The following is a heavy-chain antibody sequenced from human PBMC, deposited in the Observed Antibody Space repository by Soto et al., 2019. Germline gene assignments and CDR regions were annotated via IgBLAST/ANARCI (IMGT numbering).Heavy chain of an antibody. D-gene: IGHD6-19*01. J-gene: IGHJ4*02. CDR3: ARHTRLAYNDY. V-gene: IGHV4-39*01. CDR2: IYYSGST. Sequence: SETLSLTCTVSGGSISSSSYYWGWIRQPPGKGLEWIGSIYYSGSTYYNPSLKSRVTISVDTSKNQFSLKLSSVTAADTAVYYCARHTRLAYNDYWGQGTLVTVSS. CDR1: GGSISSSSYY.